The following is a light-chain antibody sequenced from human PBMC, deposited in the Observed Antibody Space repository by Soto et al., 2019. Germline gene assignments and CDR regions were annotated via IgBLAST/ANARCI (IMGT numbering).Light chain of an antibody. CDR3: QQYGSSPLIS. J-gene: IGKJ5*01. CDR2: GAS. Sequence: IVWTQSPGTLSLSPGERATLACRPSQSVTSNYLAWHQQKPGQTPRLLVYGASNRATGIPDRFSGSGSGRDFTLTISGLEPEDFAVYYCQQYGSSPLISFGQGTRL. V-gene: IGKV3-20*01. CDR1: QSVTSNY.